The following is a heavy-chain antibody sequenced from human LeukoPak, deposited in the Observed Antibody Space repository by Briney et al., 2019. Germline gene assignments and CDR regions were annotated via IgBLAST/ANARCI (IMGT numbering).Heavy chain of an antibody. CDR2: ISYDGSNK. V-gene: IGHV3-30*18. Sequence: GGSLRLSCAASGFTFSSYGMHWVRQAPGKGLEWVAVISYDGSNKYYADSVKGRLTISRDNSKNTLYLQMNSLRAEDTAVYYCAKPAGVGATGKGYFDYWGQGTLVTVSS. CDR1: GFTFSSYG. CDR3: AKPAGVGATGKGYFDY. J-gene: IGHJ4*02. D-gene: IGHD1-26*01.